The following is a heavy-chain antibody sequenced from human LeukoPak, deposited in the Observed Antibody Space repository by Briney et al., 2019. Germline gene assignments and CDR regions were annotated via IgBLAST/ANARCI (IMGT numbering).Heavy chain of an antibody. CDR1: GFTFDDYA. V-gene: IGHV3-9*01. J-gene: IGHJ3*02. CDR2: ISWNSGSI. Sequence: GGSLRLSCAASGFTFDDYAMLWVRQAPGKGLEWVSGISWNSGSIGYADSVKGRFTISRDNAKNSLYLQMNSLRAEDTALYYCAKVRRPDYYDSSGYYIDAFDIWGQGTMVTVSS. D-gene: IGHD3-22*01. CDR3: AKVRRPDYYDSSGYYIDAFDI.